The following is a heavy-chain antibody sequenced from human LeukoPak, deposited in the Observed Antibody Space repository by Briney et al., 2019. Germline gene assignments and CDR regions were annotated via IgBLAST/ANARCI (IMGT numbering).Heavy chain of an antibody. V-gene: IGHV1-3*01. CDR2: INAGNGNT. J-gene: IGHJ4*01. CDR1: GGTFSSYA. CDR3: ARVISDCANFNCFKGYFDY. D-gene: IGHD5/OR15-5a*01. Sequence: ASVKVSCKASGGTFSSYAIHWVRQAPGQSLEWMGWINAGNGNTKYSQKFQARVTITRGTSANTAYMELSSLGSEDTTIYYCARVISDCANFNCFKGYFDYWGQGTPVTVSS.